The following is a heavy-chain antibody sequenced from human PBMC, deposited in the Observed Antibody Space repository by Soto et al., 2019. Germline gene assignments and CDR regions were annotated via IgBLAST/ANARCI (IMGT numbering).Heavy chain of an antibody. CDR2: IYSGGST. V-gene: IGHV3-53*01. CDR1: GFTVSSNY. CDR3: ARVIPDVWGSYRFDY. Sequence: LRLSCAASGFTVSSNYMSWVRQAPGKGLEWVSVIYSGGSTYYADSVKGRFTISRDNSKNTLYLQMNSLRAEDTAVYYCARVIPDVWGSYRFDYWGQGTLVTVSS. J-gene: IGHJ4*02. D-gene: IGHD3-16*02.